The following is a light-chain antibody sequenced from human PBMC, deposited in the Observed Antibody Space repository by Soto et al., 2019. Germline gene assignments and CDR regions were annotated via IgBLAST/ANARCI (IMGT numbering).Light chain of an antibody. CDR3: SSYTSISTYV. J-gene: IGLJ1*01. CDR1: SSDVGGYDF. CDR2: DVS. Sequence: QSALTQPASVSGSPGQSITLSCTGTSSDVGGYDFVSWYQHHPGKAPRLMIYDVSHRPSGVSDRFSAAKSGNTASLTISGLLAEDEADYYCSSYTSISTYVFGTGTKLTVL. V-gene: IGLV2-14*03.